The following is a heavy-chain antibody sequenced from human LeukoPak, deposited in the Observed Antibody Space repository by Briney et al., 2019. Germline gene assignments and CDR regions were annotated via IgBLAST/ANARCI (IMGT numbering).Heavy chain of an antibody. V-gene: IGHV3-23*01. CDR3: ASTLRKGYNWYYFEF. CDR1: GFTFRSYA. D-gene: IGHD5-24*01. J-gene: IGHJ4*02. CDR2: ISGSGGST. Sequence: GGSLRLSCAASGFTFRSYAMSWVRQAPGKGLEWVSAISGSGGSTYYADSVKGRFTISRDNSKNTLYLQMNSLRAEDTAVYYCASTLRKGYNWYYFEFWGPGTLVTVSS.